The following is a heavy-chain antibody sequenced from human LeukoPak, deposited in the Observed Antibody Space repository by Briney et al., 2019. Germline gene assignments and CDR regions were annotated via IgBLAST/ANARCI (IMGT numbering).Heavy chain of an antibody. CDR1: GGSISSSPFY. V-gene: IGHV4-39*07. D-gene: IGHD6-6*01. CDR3: VRDSDASSGDWFDP. Sequence: SETLSLTCTVSGGSISSSPFYWGWIRQPPGKGLEWIGRIYYSGSTYYNPSLKSRVTISLDTSKNQFSLKLSSVTAADTAVYYCVRDSDASSGDWFDPWGQGTLVTVSS. CDR2: IYYSGST. J-gene: IGHJ5*01.